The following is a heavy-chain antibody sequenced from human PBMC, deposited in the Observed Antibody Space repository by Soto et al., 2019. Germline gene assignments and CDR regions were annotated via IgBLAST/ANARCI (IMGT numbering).Heavy chain of an antibody. J-gene: IGHJ4*02. V-gene: IGHV3-30-3*01. CDR3: EREVYYDFWSGFHTRPYDFDD. D-gene: IGHD3-3*01. Sequence: QVQLVESGGGVVQPGRSLRLSCAASGFTFSRHTMHWVRKAPGKGLEWVAAISDDGSNTYYADSVKGRFTISRDNYKNTLYMQMNSLSSEDTAVHHCEREVYYDFWSGFHTRPYDFDDWGQGALVTVSS. CDR1: GFTFSRHT. CDR2: ISDDGSNT.